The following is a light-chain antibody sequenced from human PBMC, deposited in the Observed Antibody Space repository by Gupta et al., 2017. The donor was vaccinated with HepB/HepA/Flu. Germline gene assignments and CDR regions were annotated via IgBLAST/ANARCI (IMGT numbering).Light chain of an antibody. J-gene: IGKJ1*01. Sequence: MLRTQIQPSSPVPLGQPASISCRSSQSLVHSDGNTYLSWLLQRPGQPPRLLIYKISNRFSGVPDRFSGGGAGADFTLKSSRVEAEDVGVYYCMQATQFPQTFGQGTQVEIK. CDR3: MQATQFPQT. V-gene: IGKV2-24*01. CDR1: QSLVHSDGNTY. CDR2: KIS.